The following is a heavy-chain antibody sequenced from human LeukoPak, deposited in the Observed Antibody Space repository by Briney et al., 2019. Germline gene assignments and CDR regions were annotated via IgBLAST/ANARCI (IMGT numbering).Heavy chain of an antibody. J-gene: IGHJ5*02. CDR3: ARDKLVRGYNWFDP. CDR1: GYTFTSYG. CDR2: ISAYKGNT. D-gene: IGHD3-10*01. Sequence: ASVKVSCKASGYTFTSYGISWVRQAPGQGLEWMGWISAYKGNTNYAQKLQGRVTMTTDTSTSTAYMELRSLRSDDTAVYYCARDKLVRGYNWFDPWGQGTLVTVSS. V-gene: IGHV1-18*01.